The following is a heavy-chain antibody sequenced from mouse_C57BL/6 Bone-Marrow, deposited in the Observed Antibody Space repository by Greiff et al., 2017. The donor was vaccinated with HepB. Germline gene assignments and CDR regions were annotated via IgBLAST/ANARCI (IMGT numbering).Heavy chain of an antibody. D-gene: IGHD2-4*01. J-gene: IGHJ2*01. V-gene: IGHV5-17*01. Sequence: EVKLQESGGGLVKPGGSLKLSCAASGFTFSDYGMHWVRQAPEKGLEWVAYISSGSSTIYYADTVKGRFTISRDNAKNTLFLQMTSLRSEDTAMYYCARGYDYARADYWGQGTTLTVSS. CDR2: ISSGSSTI. CDR1: GFTFSDYG. CDR3: ARGYDYARADY.